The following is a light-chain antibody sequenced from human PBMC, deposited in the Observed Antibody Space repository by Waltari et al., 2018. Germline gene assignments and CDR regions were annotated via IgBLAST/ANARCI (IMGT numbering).Light chain of an antibody. CDR1: QDISNY. CDR2: KAS. Sequence: DIQLTQSPSSLSASVGDRVTITCRASQDISNYLAWYQQKPGKAPKFLIYKASSLQSGVPSRFSGSGSGTEFTLTISSLKPEDFAIYYCQHPNTYPWTFGQGTKVEIK. J-gene: IGKJ1*01. CDR3: QHPNTYPWT. V-gene: IGKV1-9*01.